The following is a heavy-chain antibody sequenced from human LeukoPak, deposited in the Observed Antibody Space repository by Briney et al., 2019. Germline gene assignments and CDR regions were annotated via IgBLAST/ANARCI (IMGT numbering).Heavy chain of an antibody. Sequence: ASVKVSCKASGYTFTGYYMHWVRQAPGQGLEWMGWINPNSGDTNYAQKFQGRVTMTRDTYISTAYMELSRLRSDGTAVYYCAHKGGSESCYFRGTYDAFDIWGQGTMVTVSS. CDR3: AHKGGSESCYFRGTYDAFDI. CDR1: GYTFTGYY. J-gene: IGHJ3*02. CDR2: INPNSGDT. D-gene: IGHD2-15*01. V-gene: IGHV1-2*02.